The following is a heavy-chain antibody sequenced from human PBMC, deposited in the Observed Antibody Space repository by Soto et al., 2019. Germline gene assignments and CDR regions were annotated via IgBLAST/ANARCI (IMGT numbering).Heavy chain of an antibody. Sequence: EVQLLESGGGLVQPGGSLRLSCAASGFNFRNYAMSWVRQAPGRGLEWVSAMTGSGDGTYHADSVKGRFTISRDNSKNTLYLQMNSLRAEDTAVYYCAKDEVVSIFGVVAPNPFDFWGQGTVVSVSS. D-gene: IGHD3-3*01. CDR3: AKDEVVSIFGVVAPNPFDF. J-gene: IGHJ3*01. CDR1: GFNFRNYA. CDR2: MTGSGDGT. V-gene: IGHV3-23*01.